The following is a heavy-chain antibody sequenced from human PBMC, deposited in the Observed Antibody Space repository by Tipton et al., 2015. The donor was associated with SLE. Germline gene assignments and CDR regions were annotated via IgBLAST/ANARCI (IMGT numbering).Heavy chain of an antibody. J-gene: IGHJ4*02. Sequence: SLRLSCAASGFPFSGYAFPGVRQAPGQGPEYGSYISPSGTTVYSADSVKGRFTISRDNDQNSLFLQMTDLRVEDTAVYYCARRSGSYGDYWGQGTLVTVSS. CDR1: GFPFSGYA. D-gene: IGHD3-10*01. V-gene: IGHV3-48*03. CDR3: ARRSGSYGDY. CDR2: ISPSGTTV.